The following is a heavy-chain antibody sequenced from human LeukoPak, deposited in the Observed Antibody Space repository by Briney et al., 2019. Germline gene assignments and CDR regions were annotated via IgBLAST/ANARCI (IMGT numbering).Heavy chain of an antibody. CDR1: GYTFTSYG. D-gene: IGHD5-12*01. J-gene: IGHJ5*02. CDR2: ISAYNGNT. Sequence: ASVKVSCKASGYTFTSYGISWVRQAPGQGLEWMGWISAYNGNTNYAQKLQGRVTMTTDTSTSTAYMELRSLRSDDTAVYYCARVHGSGYKIYNWFDPWGQGTLVTVSS. CDR3: ARVHGSGYKIYNWFDP. V-gene: IGHV1-18*01.